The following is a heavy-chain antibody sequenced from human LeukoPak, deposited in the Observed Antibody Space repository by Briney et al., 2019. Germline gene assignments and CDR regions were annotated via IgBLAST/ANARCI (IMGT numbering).Heavy chain of an antibody. Sequence: GASVKVSCKVSGYTLTELSMHWVRQAPGKGLEWMGGFDPEDGETIYAQKFQGRVTMTEDTSTDTAYMELSSLRSEDTAVYYCATVYPLREPPDYYYYYYMDVWGKGTTVTVSS. V-gene: IGHV1-24*01. J-gene: IGHJ6*03. CDR2: FDPEDGET. CDR1: GYTLTELS. D-gene: IGHD1-14*01. CDR3: ATVYPLREPPDYYYYYYMDV.